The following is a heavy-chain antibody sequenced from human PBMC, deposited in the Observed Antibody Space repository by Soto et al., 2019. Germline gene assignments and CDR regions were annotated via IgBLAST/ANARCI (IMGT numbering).Heavy chain of an antibody. Sequence: GGSLRLSCAASGFTFSSYGMQWVRQAPGKGLNGVAVIWYDESNKYYADSVKGRFTISRDNSKNTLYLHMNSLRAEDTAVYYCARDPGIVLVPAARYRYYGVDVWGQGT. J-gene: IGHJ6*02. CDR2: IWYDESNK. D-gene: IGHD2-2*01. CDR1: GFTFSSYG. V-gene: IGHV3-33*01. CDR3: ARDPGIVLVPAARYRYYGVDV.